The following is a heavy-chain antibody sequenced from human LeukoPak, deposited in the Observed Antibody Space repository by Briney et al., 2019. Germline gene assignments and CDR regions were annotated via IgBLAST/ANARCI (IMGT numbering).Heavy chain of an antibody. Sequence: PGGSLRLSCAASGFTVSSNYMSWVRQAPGKGLEWVSVIYSGGSTYYADSVKGRFTISRDNSKNTLYLQMNSLRAEDTAVYYCASSSGYDSGWFDPWGQGTLVTVSS. J-gene: IGHJ5*02. CDR1: GFTVSSNY. V-gene: IGHV3-53*01. CDR2: IYSGGST. CDR3: ASSSGYDSGWFDP. D-gene: IGHD5-12*01.